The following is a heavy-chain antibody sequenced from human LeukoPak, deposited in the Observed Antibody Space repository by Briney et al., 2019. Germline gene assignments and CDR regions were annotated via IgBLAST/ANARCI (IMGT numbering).Heavy chain of an antibody. V-gene: IGHV4-34*01. CDR2: INHSGST. CDR3: ARGSSWYGGNWFDP. J-gene: IGHJ5*02. Sequence: SETLSLTCAVYGGSFSGYYWSWIRLPPGKGLEWIGEINHSGSTNYNPSLKSRVTISVDTSKNQFSLKLSSVTAADTAVYYCARGSSWYGGNWFDPWGQGTLVTVSS. CDR1: GGSFSGYY. D-gene: IGHD6-13*01.